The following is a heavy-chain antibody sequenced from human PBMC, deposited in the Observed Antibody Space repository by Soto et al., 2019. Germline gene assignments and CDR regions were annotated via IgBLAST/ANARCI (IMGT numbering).Heavy chain of an antibody. CDR2: INQDGSEK. CDR1: GFTFSSYW. Sequence: GGSLRLSCAASGFTFSSYWMSWVRQAPGKGLGWVAHINQDGSEKYYVDSVKGRFTISRDNAKNSLFLQMNSLRAEDTAVYYCARAPYDSGSSYYLDSWGQGTLVTVSS. CDR3: ARAPYDSGSSYYLDS. J-gene: IGHJ4*02. D-gene: IGHD3-10*01. V-gene: IGHV3-7*03.